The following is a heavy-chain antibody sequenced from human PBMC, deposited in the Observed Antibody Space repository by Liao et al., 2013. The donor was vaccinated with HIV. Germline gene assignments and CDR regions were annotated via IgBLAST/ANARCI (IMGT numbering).Heavy chain of an antibody. CDR1: GGSISSGDYY. Sequence: QVQLQESGPGLVKPSQTLSLTCTVSGGSISSGDYYWSWIRQPPGKGLEWIGYIYDSGRVTYNPSLKSRVTISVDKSRNHFSLNLTSVTAADTAIYYCARDRAYCADDCSPSNRHDALDIWGQGTMVTVSS. J-gene: IGHJ3*02. D-gene: IGHD2-21*01. CDR3: ARDRAYCADDCSPSNRHDALDI. V-gene: IGHV4-61*03. CDR2: IYDSGRV.